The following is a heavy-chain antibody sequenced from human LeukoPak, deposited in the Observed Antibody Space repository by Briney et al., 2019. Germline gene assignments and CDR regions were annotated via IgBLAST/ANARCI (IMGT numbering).Heavy chain of an antibody. D-gene: IGHD2-15*01. CDR1: GYSFSSYW. CDR3: ARQVPGCSGGSCYSGWFDP. CDR2: IYPGDSDT. J-gene: IGHJ5*02. V-gene: IGHV5-51*01. Sequence: GESLKTSCKASGYSFSSYWIGWVRQMPGKGLEWMGIIYPGDSDTRYSPSFQGQVTMSTDKSISTAYLQWSSLKASDTAIYYCARQVPGCSGGSCYSGWFDPWGQGTLVIVSS.